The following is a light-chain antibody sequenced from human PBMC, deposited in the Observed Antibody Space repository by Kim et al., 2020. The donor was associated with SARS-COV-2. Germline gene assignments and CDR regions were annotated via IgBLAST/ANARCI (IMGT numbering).Light chain of an antibody. J-gene: IGKJ1*01. CDR2: DAS. V-gene: IGKV1-5*01. CDR3: KQYNSYSPKT. CDR1: QSISSW. Sequence: DIQMTQSPSTLSASVGDRVTITCRASQSISSWLAWYQQKPGKAPKLLIYDASSLESGVPSRFSGSGSGTEFTLTISSLQPDDFATYYCKQYNSYSPKTFGQGTKVDIK.